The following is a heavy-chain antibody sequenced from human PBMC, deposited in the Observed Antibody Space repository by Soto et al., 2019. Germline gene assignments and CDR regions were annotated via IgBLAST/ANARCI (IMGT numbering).Heavy chain of an antibody. Sequence: GGSLRLSCAASGFTFSSYWMHWVRQAPGKGLVWVSRINSDGSSTSYADSVKGRFTISRDNAKNTLYLQMNSLKAEDTAVYYCARDGIAVAGFYYYYYYYMDVWGKGTTVTVSS. CDR2: INSDGSST. J-gene: IGHJ6*03. D-gene: IGHD6-19*01. CDR1: GFTFSSYW. CDR3: ARDGIAVAGFYYYYYYYMDV. V-gene: IGHV3-74*01.